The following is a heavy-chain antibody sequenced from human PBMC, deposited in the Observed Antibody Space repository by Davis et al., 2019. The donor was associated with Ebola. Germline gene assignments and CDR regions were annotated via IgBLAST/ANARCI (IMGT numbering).Heavy chain of an antibody. Sequence: SETLSLTCTVSGGSISSSSYYWGWIRQPPGKGLEWIGSIYYSGSTYYNPSLKSRVTISVDTSKNQFSLKLSSVTAADTAVYYCARAPHTYYYDSSGYGTTYYFDYWGQGTLVTVSS. D-gene: IGHD3-22*01. CDR2: IYYSGST. CDR1: GGSISSSSYY. CDR3: ARAPHTYYYDSSGYGTTYYFDY. J-gene: IGHJ4*02. V-gene: IGHV4-39*07.